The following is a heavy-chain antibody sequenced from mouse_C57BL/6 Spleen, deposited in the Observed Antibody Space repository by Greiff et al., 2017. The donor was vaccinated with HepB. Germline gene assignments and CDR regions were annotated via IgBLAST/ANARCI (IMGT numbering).Heavy chain of an antibody. CDR2: INPGSGGT. CDR3: ARDGSSYGYAMDY. CDR1: GYAFTNYL. V-gene: IGHV1-54*01. D-gene: IGHD1-1*01. Sequence: QVQLKQSGAELVRPGTSVKVSCKASGYAFTNYLIEWVKQRPGQGLEWIGVINPGSGGTNYNEKFKGKATLTADKSSSTAYMQLSSLTSEDSAVYFCARDGSSYGYAMDYWGQGTSVTVSS. J-gene: IGHJ4*01.